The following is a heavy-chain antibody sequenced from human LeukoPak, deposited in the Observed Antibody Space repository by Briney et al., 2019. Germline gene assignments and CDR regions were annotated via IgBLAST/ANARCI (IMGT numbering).Heavy chain of an antibody. CDR1: GYTFTSYD. V-gene: IGHV1-8*01. CDR3: ARGRFLEWLGAFDI. CDR2: MNPNSGNT. D-gene: IGHD3-3*01. J-gene: IGHJ3*02. Sequence: ASVKVSCKASGYTFTSYDINWVRQATGQGLEWMGLMNPNSGNTCYAQKFQGRVTMTRNTSISTAYMELSSLRSEDTAVYYCARGRFLEWLGAFDIWGQGTMVSVSS.